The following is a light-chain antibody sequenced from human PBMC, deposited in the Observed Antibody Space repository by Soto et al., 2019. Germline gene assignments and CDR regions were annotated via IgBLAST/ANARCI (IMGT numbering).Light chain of an antibody. CDR3: QLYHSWPLYT. Sequence: EIVMTQSPATLSVSPGERATLSCRASQSVSSNLAWYQQKPGQAPRLLIYDASTRATGIPGRFSGSGSGTEYTLTISSLQSEDFAVYYCQLYHSWPLYTFGRGTKLEIK. V-gene: IGKV3-15*01. J-gene: IGKJ2*01. CDR1: QSVSSN. CDR2: DAS.